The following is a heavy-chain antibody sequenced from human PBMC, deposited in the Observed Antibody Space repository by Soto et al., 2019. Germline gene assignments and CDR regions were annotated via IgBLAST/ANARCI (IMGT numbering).Heavy chain of an antibody. CDR1: GDSISSNNNY. J-gene: IGHJ5*02. D-gene: IGHD5-18*01. V-gene: IGHV4-30-4*01. Sequence: LSLTCTVSGDSISSNNNYWSWIRQPPGEGLEWIGFISYSGTTSYSPSLKSRVAISLDTSKNQFPLSLSSVTAADTAVYYCARGRGYSYGLDPWGQGTRVTVSS. CDR3: ARGRGYSYGLDP. CDR2: ISYSGTT.